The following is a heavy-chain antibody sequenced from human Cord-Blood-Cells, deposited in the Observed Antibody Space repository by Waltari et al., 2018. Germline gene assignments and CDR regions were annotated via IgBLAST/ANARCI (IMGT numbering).Heavy chain of an antibody. CDR3: ARPNYDSSGYYHAFDI. Sequence: QLQLQESGPGLVKPSETLSLTCTVSGGSISSSSYYWGWIRQPPGKGLEWIGSIYYSGSTYYNPSLKSRVTISVDTSKNQFSLKLSSVTAADTAVYYCARPNYDSSGYYHAFDIWGQGQWSPSLQ. CDR2: IYYSGST. D-gene: IGHD3-22*01. J-gene: IGHJ3*02. CDR1: GGSISSSSYY. V-gene: IGHV4-39*01.